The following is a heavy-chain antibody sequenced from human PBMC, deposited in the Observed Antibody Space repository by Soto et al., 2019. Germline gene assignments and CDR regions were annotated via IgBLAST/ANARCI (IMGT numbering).Heavy chain of an antibody. CDR2: IIPMFGTS. Sequence: SVKVSCKASGGTFSNYAISWVRQAPGQGLEWVGGIIPMFGTSNYAQNFQGRVSITADESTSTAYMELSSLRSEDTAVYYCARGVRTGFYGMDVWGQRTTVTVSS. CDR3: ARGVRTGFYGMDV. CDR1: GGTFSNYA. V-gene: IGHV1-69*13. D-gene: IGHD3-10*01. J-gene: IGHJ6*02.